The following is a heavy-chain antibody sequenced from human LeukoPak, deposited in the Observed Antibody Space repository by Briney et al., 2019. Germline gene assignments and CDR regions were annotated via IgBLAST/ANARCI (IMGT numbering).Heavy chain of an antibody. CDR3: ARLSSGWQHAFDT. V-gene: IGHV4-39*01. Sequence: SETLSLTCTVSGGSISSSSYYWGWIRQPPGKGLEWIGSIYYSGSTYYNPSLKSRVTISVDTSKNQFSLKLSSVTAADTAVYYCARLSSGWQHAFDTWGQGTMVTVSS. CDR2: IYYSGST. D-gene: IGHD6-19*01. CDR1: GGSISSSSYY. J-gene: IGHJ3*02.